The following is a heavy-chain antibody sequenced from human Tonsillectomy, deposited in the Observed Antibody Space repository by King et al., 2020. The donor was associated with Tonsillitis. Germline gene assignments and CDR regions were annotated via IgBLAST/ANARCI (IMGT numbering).Heavy chain of an antibody. CDR1: GYTFTRYD. V-gene: IGHV1-8*01. J-gene: IGHJ3*02. D-gene: IGHD1-26*01. CDR2: MNPNSGNT. Sequence: VQLVESGAEVKKPGASVKVSCKASGYTFTRYDINLVRLATGQGLEWWGWMNPNSGNTSYEQEFQGRVTMTRNTSISTAYMELSSLRSEDTAVYYCARARVWELLGIWGQGTMVTVSS. CDR3: ARARVWELLGI.